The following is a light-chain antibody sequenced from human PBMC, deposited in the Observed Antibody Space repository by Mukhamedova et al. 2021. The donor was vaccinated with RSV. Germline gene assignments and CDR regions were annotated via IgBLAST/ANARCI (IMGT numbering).Light chain of an antibody. Sequence: GIPERFPGSTSGNTATLTISGTQATDEADYYCLAWDSSTAVFGGGTKLTVL. J-gene: IGLJ2*01. CDR3: LAWDSSTAV. V-gene: IGLV3-1*01.